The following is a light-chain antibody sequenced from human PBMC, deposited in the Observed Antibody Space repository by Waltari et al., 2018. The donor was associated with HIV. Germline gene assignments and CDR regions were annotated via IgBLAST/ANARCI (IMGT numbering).Light chain of an antibody. J-gene: IGLJ3*02. V-gene: IGLV2-11*01. CDR3: CSYAGTYTYVL. CDR1: SSDVGGYDS. CDR2: EVI. Sequence: QSALTQPRSVSGSPGPSVTIPCTGTSSDVGGYDSVPWYLQHPGKVPKLIIYEVIKRPSGVPDRFSGSKSGNTASLTISGLQTEDEADYFCCSYAGTYTYVLFGGGTKLTVL.